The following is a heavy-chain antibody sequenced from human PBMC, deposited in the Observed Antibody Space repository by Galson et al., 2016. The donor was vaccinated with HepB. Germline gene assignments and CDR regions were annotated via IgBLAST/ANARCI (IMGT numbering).Heavy chain of an antibody. V-gene: IGHV3-23*01. CDR3: AGSYCGGDCYSSDFDN. D-gene: IGHD2-21*02. CDR1: GFTFSTYA. J-gene: IGHJ4*02. Sequence: SLRLSCATSGFTFSTYAMSWVRQAPGKGLEWVSAMSASGHSTYYADSVKGRFTISRGTSKNTLYLQMNSLRADDTAVYYCAGSYCGGDCYSSDFDNWGQGTLVTVSS. CDR2: MSASGHST.